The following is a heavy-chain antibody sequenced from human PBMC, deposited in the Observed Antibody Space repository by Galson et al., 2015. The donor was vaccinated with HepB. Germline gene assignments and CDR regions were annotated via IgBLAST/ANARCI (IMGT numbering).Heavy chain of an antibody. Sequence: SLRLSCAASGFTFSSYAMSWVRQAPGKGLEWVSAISGSGGSTYYADSVKGRFTISRDNSKNTPYPQMNSLRAEDTAVYYCAKFYHILDYGSGSYYKEADDAFDIWGQGTMVTVSS. CDR3: AKFYHILDYGSGSYYKEADDAFDI. J-gene: IGHJ3*02. D-gene: IGHD3-10*01. V-gene: IGHV3-23*01. CDR1: GFTFSSYA. CDR2: ISGSGGST.